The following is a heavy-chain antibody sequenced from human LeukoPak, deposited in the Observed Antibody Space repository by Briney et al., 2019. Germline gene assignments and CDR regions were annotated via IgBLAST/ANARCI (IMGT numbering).Heavy chain of an antibody. CDR1: GFTFSGSA. J-gene: IGHJ4*02. CDR3: TRQVGSSSAHFDY. Sequence: PGGSLRLSCAASGFTFSGSAMHWVRQASGKGLEWVGRIRSKANSYATAYAASVKGRFTISRDDSKNTAYLQMNSLKTEDTAVYYCTRQVGSSSAHFDYWGQGTLVTVSS. CDR2: IRSKANSYAT. D-gene: IGHD6-6*01. V-gene: IGHV3-73*01.